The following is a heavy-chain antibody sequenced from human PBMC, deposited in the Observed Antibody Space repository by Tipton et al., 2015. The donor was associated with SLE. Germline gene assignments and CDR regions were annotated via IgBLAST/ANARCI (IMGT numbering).Heavy chain of an antibody. J-gene: IGHJ6*03. D-gene: IGHD1/OR15-1a*01. V-gene: IGHV3-53*03. CDR1: GFTVSSPY. CDR3: ARAPGAVGTTYEYYYSYYMDV. Sequence: SLRLSCSASGFTVSSPYISWVRQPPGKGLEWVSVMYDGGSTSYADSVKGRFTISRDTSRNTLYLQMNTLRVEDTAVYYCARAPGAVGTTYEYYYSYYMDVWGKGTTVTVSS. CDR2: MYDGGST.